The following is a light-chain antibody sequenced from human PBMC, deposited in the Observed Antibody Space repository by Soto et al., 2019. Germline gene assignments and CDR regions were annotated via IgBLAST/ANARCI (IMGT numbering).Light chain of an antibody. Sequence: IHMTHSPSSLSASVLYRVTITFLASQSISSWLALYQQKPGKAPKLLIYKASTLKSGVPSRFSGSGSGTEFTLTISSLQPDDSATYYCQQYNSYSWTFGQGTKVDIK. CDR3: QQYNSYSWT. CDR1: QSISSW. J-gene: IGKJ1*01. CDR2: KAS. V-gene: IGKV1-5*03.